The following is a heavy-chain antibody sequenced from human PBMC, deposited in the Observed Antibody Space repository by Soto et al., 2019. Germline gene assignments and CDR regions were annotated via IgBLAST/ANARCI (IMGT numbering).Heavy chain of an antibody. CDR3: ARDILTDQDAFDS. D-gene: IGHD3-9*01. CDR2: IYYSGST. CDR1: GGSISSYY. J-gene: IGHJ3*02. Sequence: PSETLSLTCTVSGGSISSYYWSWIRQPPGKGLEWIGYIYYSGSTNYNPSLKSRVTISVDTSKNQFSLQLNSVTPEDTAVYYCARDILTDQDAFDSWGQGKMVTVSS. V-gene: IGHV4-59*12.